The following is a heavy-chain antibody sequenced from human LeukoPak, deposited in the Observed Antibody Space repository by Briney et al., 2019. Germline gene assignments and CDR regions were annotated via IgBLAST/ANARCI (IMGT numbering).Heavy chain of an antibody. D-gene: IGHD2-15*01. CDR1: GGSISSSSYY. CDR3: ARQSARLVVAATRRAFFPDWFDP. CDR2: IYYSGST. Sequence: PSETLSLTCTVSGGSISSSSYYWGWIRQPPGKGLEWIGSIYYSGSTYYNPSLKSRVTISVDTSKNQFSLKLSSVTAADTAVYYCARQSARLVVAATRRAFFPDWFDPWGQGTLVTVSS. V-gene: IGHV4-39*01. J-gene: IGHJ5*02.